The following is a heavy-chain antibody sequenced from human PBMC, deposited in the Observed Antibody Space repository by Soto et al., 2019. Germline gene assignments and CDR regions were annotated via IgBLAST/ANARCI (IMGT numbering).Heavy chain of an antibody. Sequence: GGSLRLSCAASGFTVSSNYMSWVRQAPGKGLEWVSVIYSGGSTYYADSVKGRFTISRDNSKNTLYLQMNSLRAEDTAVYYCARGTHPLESSWSDHCFDPWGQGTLVTVSS. J-gene: IGHJ5*02. CDR3: ARGTHPLESSWSDHCFDP. CDR1: GFTVSSNY. V-gene: IGHV3-53*01. CDR2: IYSGGST. D-gene: IGHD6-13*01.